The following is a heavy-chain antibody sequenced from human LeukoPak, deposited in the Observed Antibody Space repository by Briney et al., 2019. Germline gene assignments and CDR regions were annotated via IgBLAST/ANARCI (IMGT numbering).Heavy chain of an antibody. D-gene: IGHD3-10*01. J-gene: IGHJ4*02. Sequence: PSETLSLTCTVSGGSISSYYWSWIRQPPGKGLEWIGYIYTSGSTNYNPSLKSRVTISVDTSKNQFPLKLSSVTAADTAVYYCARSRGYFDYWGQGTLVTVSS. CDR2: IYTSGST. V-gene: IGHV4-4*09. CDR1: GGSISSYY. CDR3: ARSRGYFDY.